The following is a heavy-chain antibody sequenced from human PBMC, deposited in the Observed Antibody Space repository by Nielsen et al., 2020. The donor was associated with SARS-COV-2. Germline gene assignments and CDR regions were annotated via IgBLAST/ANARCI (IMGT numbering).Heavy chain of an antibody. Sequence: GGSLRLSCAASGFTFSSYAMHWVRQAPGKGLEWVAVISYDGSNKYYADSVKGRFTISRDNSKNTLYLQMNSLRAEDTAVYYCARGRLEVTMMLVVMTGAVNYFDFWGQGTLVTVSS. D-gene: IGHD3-22*01. J-gene: IGHJ4*02. CDR1: GFTFSSYA. V-gene: IGHV3-30*04. CDR2: ISYDGSNK. CDR3: ARGRLEVTMMLVVMTGAVNYFDF.